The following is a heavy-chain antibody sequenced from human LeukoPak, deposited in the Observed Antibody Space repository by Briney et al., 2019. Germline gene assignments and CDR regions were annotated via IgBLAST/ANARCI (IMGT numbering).Heavy chain of an antibody. Sequence: GGSLRLSCAASGFTFTNYAFHWVRQAPGKGLEGVAVISYDGGNKYYADSVKGRFIISRDNSKNTMYLQINSLKPEDTAVYYCARDRRPTIAVPYYFDYWGQGTLVTVSS. CDR2: ISYDGGNK. J-gene: IGHJ4*02. CDR3: ARDRRPTIAVPYYFDY. D-gene: IGHD6-19*01. V-gene: IGHV3-30*04. CDR1: GFTFTNYA.